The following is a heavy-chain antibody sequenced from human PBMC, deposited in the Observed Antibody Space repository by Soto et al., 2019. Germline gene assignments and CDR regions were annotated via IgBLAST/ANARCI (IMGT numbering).Heavy chain of an antibody. J-gene: IGHJ3*02. Sequence: GGSLRLSCAASGFTFNTYAMSWVRQAPGKGLEWVSAISASYSTYYADSVKGRFTISRDNSMNALYLQMNSLRIEDTAVYYCAHPRGYGVFDAYDIWGQGTMVTVSS. CDR1: GFTFNTYA. D-gene: IGHD4-17*01. V-gene: IGHV3-23*01. CDR2: ISASYST. CDR3: AHPRGYGVFDAYDI.